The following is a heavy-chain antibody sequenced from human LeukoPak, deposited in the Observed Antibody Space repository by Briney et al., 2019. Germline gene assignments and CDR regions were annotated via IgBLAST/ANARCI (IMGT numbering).Heavy chain of an antibody. CDR1: GGTFSSYA. Sequence: SVKVSCKASGGTFSSYAISWVRQAPGQGVEGMGRIIPIFGTANYAQKFQGRVTITTDESTSTAYMELSSLRSEDTAVYYCAVYAAMVEDWGQGTLVTVSS. CDR2: IIPIFGTA. D-gene: IGHD5-18*01. CDR3: AVYAAMVED. J-gene: IGHJ4*02. V-gene: IGHV1-69*05.